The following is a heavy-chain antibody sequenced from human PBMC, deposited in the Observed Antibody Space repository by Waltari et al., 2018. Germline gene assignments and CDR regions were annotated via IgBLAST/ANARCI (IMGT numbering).Heavy chain of an antibody. Sequence: LLESGGGFVQPDGSLRLSCAAYGFTFTTYSMGWVRQSPVKGREWVSSMSGSGVSSYYADSRKGRVTISRDNSKNTLYLKMNSLRAEDTGVYYCAKRRDYDFWSGYFASWGQGPLVYVSS. CDR2: MSGSGVSS. D-gene: IGHD3-3*01. V-gene: IGHV3-23*01. J-gene: IGHJ4*02. CDR1: GFTFTTYS. CDR3: AKRRDYDFWSGYFAS.